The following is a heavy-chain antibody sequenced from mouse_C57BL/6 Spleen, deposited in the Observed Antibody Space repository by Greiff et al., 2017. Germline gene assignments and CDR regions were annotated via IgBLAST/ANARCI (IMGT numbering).Heavy chain of an antibody. CDR1: GYSFTGYY. CDR2: INPSTGGT. CDR3: ARSDGYPYYFDY. J-gene: IGHJ2*01. D-gene: IGHD2-3*01. V-gene: IGHV1-42*01. Sequence: VHVKQSGPELVKPGASVKISCKASGYSFTGYYMNWVKQSPEKSLEWIGEINPSTGGTTYNQKFKAKATLTVDKSSSTAYMQLKSLTSEDSAVYYCARSDGYPYYFDYWGQGTTLTVSS.